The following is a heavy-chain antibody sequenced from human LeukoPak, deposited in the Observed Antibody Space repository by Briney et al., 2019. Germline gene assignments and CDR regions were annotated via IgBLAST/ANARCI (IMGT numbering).Heavy chain of an antibody. D-gene: IGHD6-19*01. CDR3: AKDMGLGLDY. CDR2: ISWNSGSI. CDR1: GFTLSNYW. Sequence: GGSLRLSCAASGFTLSNYWMYWVRQAPGKGLEWVSGISWNSGSIGYADSVKGRFTTSRDNAKNSLYLQMNSLRAEDTALYYCAKDMGLGLDYWGQGTLVTVSS. V-gene: IGHV3-9*01. J-gene: IGHJ4*02.